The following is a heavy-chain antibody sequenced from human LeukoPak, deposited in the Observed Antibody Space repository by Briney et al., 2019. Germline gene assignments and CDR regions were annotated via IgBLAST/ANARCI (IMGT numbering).Heavy chain of an antibody. Sequence: RGSLRLSCAASGFTFSRNWMSWVRQAPGKGLEWVANIKEDGGEKFYVDSVKGRFTISRDNAKNSLYLQMNSLGAEDTAVYYCARGRYCSGNACSFFDYWGQGTLVTVSS. V-gene: IGHV3-7*01. CDR1: GFTFSRNW. D-gene: IGHD2-15*01. CDR2: IKEDGGEK. J-gene: IGHJ4*02. CDR3: ARGRYCSGNACSFFDY.